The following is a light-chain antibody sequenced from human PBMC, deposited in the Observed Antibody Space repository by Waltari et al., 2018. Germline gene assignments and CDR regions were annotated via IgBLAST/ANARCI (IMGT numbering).Light chain of an antibody. CDR1: DSNIGSHT. CDR3: ISWDDRLNCPV. CDR2: SNN. J-gene: IGLJ3*02. Sequence: QSVLTQPPSASGTPGQRVTISCSGRDSNIGSHTVNWYQQLPRSAPKLLVNSNNQPPSGVPDRFSGSKSAPSASLAISGLQAEDEADYFCISWDDRLNCPVFGGGTKLTVL. V-gene: IGLV1-44*01.